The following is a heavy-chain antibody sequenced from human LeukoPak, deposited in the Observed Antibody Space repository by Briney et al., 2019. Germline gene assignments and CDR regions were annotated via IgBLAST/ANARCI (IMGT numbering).Heavy chain of an antibody. CDR2: INPSGGST. Sequence: ASVKVSCKASGYTFTSYYMHWVRQAPGQGLEWMGIINPSGGSTNYAQKFRGRVTMTRDTSTSTVYMELSSLRSEDTAVYYCAIGSRTYYYDSSGLGGWFYPWGQGTLVTVSS. V-gene: IGHV1-46*01. D-gene: IGHD3-22*01. J-gene: IGHJ5*02. CDR3: AIGSRTYYYDSSGLGGWFYP. CDR1: GYTFTSYY.